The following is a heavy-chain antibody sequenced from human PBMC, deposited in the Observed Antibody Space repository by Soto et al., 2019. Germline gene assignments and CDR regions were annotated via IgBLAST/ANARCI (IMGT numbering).Heavy chain of an antibody. CDR1: GGSISSGDYY. CDR3: ARDDYGDYGSFDY. Sequence: SETLSLTCTVSGGSISSGDYYWSWIRQPPGKGLEWIGYIYYSGSTYYNPSLKSRVTISVDTSKNQFSLKLSSVTAADTAVYYCARDDYGDYGSFDYWGQGTLVTV. CDR2: IYYSGST. V-gene: IGHV4-30-4*01. D-gene: IGHD4-17*01. J-gene: IGHJ4*02.